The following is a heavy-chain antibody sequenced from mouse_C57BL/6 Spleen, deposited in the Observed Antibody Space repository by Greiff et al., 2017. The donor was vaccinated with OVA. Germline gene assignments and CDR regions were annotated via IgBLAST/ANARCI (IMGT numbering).Heavy chain of an antibody. J-gene: IGHJ2*01. D-gene: IGHD1-1*01. CDR2: IDPSDSYT. V-gene: IGHV1-59*01. CDR3: ARGATVVAEDY. Sequence: QVQLQQPGAELVRPGTSVKLSCKASGYTFTSYWMHWVKQRPGQGLEWIGVIDPSDSYTNYNQKFKGKATLTVDTSSSTAYMQLSSLTSEDSAVYYCARGATVVAEDYWGQGTTLTVSS. CDR1: GYTFTSYW.